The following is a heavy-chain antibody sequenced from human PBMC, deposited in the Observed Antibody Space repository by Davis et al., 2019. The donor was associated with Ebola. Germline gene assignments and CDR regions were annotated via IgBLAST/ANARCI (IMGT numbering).Heavy chain of an antibody. V-gene: IGHV1-18*04. CDR1: GYTFTNYG. Sequence: ASVKVSCKASGYTFTNYGITWVRQAPGQGLEWMGWINPHNGNTNYAQNVQGRVIMTSYTATTTAYMEVGSLRSDDTAVYYCARAQFPTTSDHWGQGTLVTVSS. CDR3: ARAQFPTTSDH. D-gene: IGHD1-1*01. J-gene: IGHJ4*02. CDR2: INPHNGNT.